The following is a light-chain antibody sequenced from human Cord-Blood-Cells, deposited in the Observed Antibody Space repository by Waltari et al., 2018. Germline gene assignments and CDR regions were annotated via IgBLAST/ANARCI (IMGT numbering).Light chain of an antibody. CDR3: QQYDSSPWT. CDR2: GAS. Sequence: MALTQSPCTLSLSPGETATLPCRAGKSVSSSYLAWYQQKPGKAPKLLIYGASSWATGVPERFSGSGSGTDFTLTISRLEPEDFAAYYCQQYDSSPWTFGQGTKVEIK. CDR1: KSVSSSY. J-gene: IGKJ1*01. V-gene: IGKV3-20*01.